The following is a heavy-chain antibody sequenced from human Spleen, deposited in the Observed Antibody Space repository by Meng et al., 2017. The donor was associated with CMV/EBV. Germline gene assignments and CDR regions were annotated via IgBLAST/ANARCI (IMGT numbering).Heavy chain of an antibody. J-gene: IGHJ5*02. CDR3: ARDHIVSGQGIS. CDR2: SDFSLTT. CDR1: GGSIRSRRSY. Sequence: QVPQQESGPGLAKTSETLSLTCTVSGGSIRSRRSYGGWIRQPPGKGLEWIGSSDFSLTTHYNPSLKSRVTMSADTSKNHVSLSLNSVTAADTAVYYCARDHIVSGQGISWGQGTLVTVSS. D-gene: IGHD2-21*01. V-gene: IGHV4-39*07.